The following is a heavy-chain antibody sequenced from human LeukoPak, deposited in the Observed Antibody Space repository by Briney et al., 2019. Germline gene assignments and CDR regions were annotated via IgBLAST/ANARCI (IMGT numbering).Heavy chain of an antibody. J-gene: IGHJ4*02. V-gene: IGHV1-18*04. Sequence: GASVKVSCKASGYTFTSYGISWVRQAPGQGLEWMGWISAYNGNTNYAQKLQGRATMTTDTSTSTAYMELRSLRSDDTAVYYCAREAYCSSTSCYSKEVDYWGQGTLVTVSS. CDR2: ISAYNGNT. CDR3: AREAYCSSTSCYSKEVDY. D-gene: IGHD2-2*01. CDR1: GYTFTSYG.